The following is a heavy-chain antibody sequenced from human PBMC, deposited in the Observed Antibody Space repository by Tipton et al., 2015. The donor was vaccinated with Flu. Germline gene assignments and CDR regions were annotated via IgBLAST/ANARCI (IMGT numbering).Heavy chain of an antibody. CDR1: GGSMTQDY. J-gene: IGHJ4*02. Sequence: TLSLTCTVSGGSMTQDYWSWFRQPAGMGLEWVGRIYTSGNTNYNPSLKSRITVSLDTSKNQFSLRLSSVTAADTAVYYCARSPGYYFDYWGQGTLVTVSS. CDR3: ARSPGYYFDY. CDR2: IYTSGNT. V-gene: IGHV4-4*07.